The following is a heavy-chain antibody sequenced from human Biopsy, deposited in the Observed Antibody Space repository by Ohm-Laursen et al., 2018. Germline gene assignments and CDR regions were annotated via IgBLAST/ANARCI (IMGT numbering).Heavy chain of an antibody. CDR2: ISNSGNT. Sequence: SDTLSLTCTASRDSISNYYWTWIRQPPGKGLEWIGFISNSGNTNYNPSLKSRVTISVDTSKNQISLKLDSVTVADTAVFYCARRGSGGRSFDYWGQGSLVTVSS. D-gene: IGHD2-15*01. J-gene: IGHJ4*02. CDR3: ARRGSGGRSFDY. V-gene: IGHV4-59*08. CDR1: RDSISNYY.